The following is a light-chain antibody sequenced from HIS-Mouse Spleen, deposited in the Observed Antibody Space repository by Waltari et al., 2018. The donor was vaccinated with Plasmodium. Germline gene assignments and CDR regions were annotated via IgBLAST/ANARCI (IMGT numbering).Light chain of an antibody. Sequence: QSALTQPRSVSGSPGQSVTLPCTGTSSDVGGSNYVSWYQQHPGKAPKLMIYDVSKRPSGVPDRFSGSKSGNTASLTISGLQAEDEADYYCCSYAGSYTLVFGGGTKLTVL. J-gene: IGLJ2*01. CDR3: CSYAGSYTLV. CDR1: SSDVGGSNY. V-gene: IGLV2-11*01. CDR2: DVS.